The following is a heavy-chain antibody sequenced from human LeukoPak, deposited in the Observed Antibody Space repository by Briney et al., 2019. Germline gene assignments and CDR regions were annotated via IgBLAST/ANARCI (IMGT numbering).Heavy chain of an antibody. CDR2: ISGSVGST. Sequence: GGSLRLSCAVSGFTFSRNAMSWVRQGPGKGLEWVSAISGSVGSTFYADSVKGRFTISRDNSKNTLYLQMIRMRVEDTAVYYCATYYDFWSGYYMGENFQHWGQGTLVTVSS. D-gene: IGHD3-3*01. CDR3: ATYYDFWSGYYMGENFQH. V-gene: IGHV3-23*01. CDR1: GFTFSRNA. J-gene: IGHJ1*01.